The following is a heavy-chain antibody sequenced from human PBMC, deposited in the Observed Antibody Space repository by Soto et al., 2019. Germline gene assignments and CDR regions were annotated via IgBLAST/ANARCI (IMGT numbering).Heavy chain of an antibody. D-gene: IGHD3-22*01. CDR3: ARDYYYDSSGPMDV. CDR1: GFTFSDYY. V-gene: IGHV3-11*06. CDR2: IISSSSYT. J-gene: IGHJ6*02. Sequence: GGSLRLSCAASGFTFSDYYMSWIRQAPGKGLEWVSYIISSSSYTNYADSVKGRFTISRDNAKNSLYLQMNSLRAEDTAVYYCARDYYYDSSGPMDVWGQGTTVTVSS.